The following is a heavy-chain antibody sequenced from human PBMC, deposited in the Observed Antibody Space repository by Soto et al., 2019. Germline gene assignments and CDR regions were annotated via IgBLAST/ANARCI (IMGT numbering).Heavy chain of an antibody. CDR2: IYYSGST. Sequence: SETLSLTCTVSGGSISSGGYYWTWIRQHPGKGLEWIGYIYYSGSTYYNPSLKSRVTISVDTSKNQFSLKLSSVTAADTAVYYCARAPARYYYDSSGYYYGDYFDYWGQGTLVTVSS. CDR3: ARAPARYYYDSSGYYYGDYFDY. J-gene: IGHJ4*02. CDR1: GGSISSGGYY. V-gene: IGHV4-31*03. D-gene: IGHD3-22*01.